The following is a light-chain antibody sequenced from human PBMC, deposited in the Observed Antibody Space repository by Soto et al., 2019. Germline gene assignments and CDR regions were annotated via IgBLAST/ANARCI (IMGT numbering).Light chain of an antibody. V-gene: IGKV3-20*01. J-gene: IGKJ1*01. Sequence: DTVLTQSPGTLSLTSGERATLSCRASQSISGTYVAWYQQKPGQAPRLLIYSASTRATGIPDRFSGSGSGTDFTLTISRLEPEDFAVYYCQQYGSSPTWTFGQGTKVDI. CDR1: QSISGTY. CDR2: SAS. CDR3: QQYGSSPTWT.